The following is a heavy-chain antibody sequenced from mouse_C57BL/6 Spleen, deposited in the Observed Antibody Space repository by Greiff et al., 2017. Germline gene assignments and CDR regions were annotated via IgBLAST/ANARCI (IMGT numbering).Heavy chain of an antibody. D-gene: IGHD1-1*01. CDR2: IYPRSGNT. CDR3: ARSESYGSSLSWYFDV. Sequence: QVQLQQSGAELARPGASVKLSCKASGYTFTSYGISWVKQRTGQGLEWIGEIYPRSGNTYYNEKFKGKATLTADKSSSTAYMELRSLKSEDSAVYFCARSESYGSSLSWYFDVWGTGTTVTVSS. V-gene: IGHV1-81*01. CDR1: GYTFTSYG. J-gene: IGHJ1*03.